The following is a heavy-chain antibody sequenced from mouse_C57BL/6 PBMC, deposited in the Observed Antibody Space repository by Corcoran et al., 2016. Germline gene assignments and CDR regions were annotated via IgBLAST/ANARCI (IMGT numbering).Heavy chain of an antibody. CDR3: ARTYDYSFAY. CDR1: GYTFTTYG. V-gene: IGHV9-3*01. J-gene: IGHJ3*01. Sequence: QIQLGQSGPELKKTGETVKMSCKASGYTFTTYGMSWVKQAPGKGLKWMGWINTYSGVPTYADDFKGRFAFSLETSASTAYLQINNLKNEDTATYFCARTYDYSFAYWGQGTLVTVSA. CDR2: INTYSGVP. D-gene: IGHD2-4*01.